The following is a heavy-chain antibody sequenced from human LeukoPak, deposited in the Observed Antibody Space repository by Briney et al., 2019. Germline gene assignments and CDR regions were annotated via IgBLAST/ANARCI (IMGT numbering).Heavy chain of an antibody. V-gene: IGHV4-59*12. CDR2: IYYSGST. CDR3: ARVNRAERDYYDSSGYYGPFDY. D-gene: IGHD3-22*01. Sequence: SETLSLTCTVSGGSISSYYWSWIRQPPGKGLEWIGYIYYSGSTNYNPSLKSRVTISVDTSKNQFSLKLSSVTAADTAVYYCARVNRAERDYYDSSGYYGPFDYWGQGTLVTVSS. J-gene: IGHJ4*02. CDR1: GGSISSYY.